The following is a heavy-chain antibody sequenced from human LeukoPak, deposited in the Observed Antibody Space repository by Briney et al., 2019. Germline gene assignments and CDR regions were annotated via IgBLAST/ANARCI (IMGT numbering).Heavy chain of an antibody. D-gene: IGHD5-24*01. CDR1: GGSISSYY. J-gene: IGHJ4*02. CDR3: ARGSRDGYNNHDY. Sequence: SETLSLTCTVSGGSISSYYWSWIRQPPGKRLEWIGYIYYSGSTNYNPSLKSRVTISVDTSKNQFSLKLSSVTAADTAVYYCARGSRDGYNNHDYWGQGTLVTVSS. CDR2: IYYSGST. V-gene: IGHV4-59*12.